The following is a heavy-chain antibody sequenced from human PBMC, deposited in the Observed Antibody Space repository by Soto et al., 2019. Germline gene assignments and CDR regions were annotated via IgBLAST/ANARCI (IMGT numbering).Heavy chain of an antibody. D-gene: IGHD3-22*01. CDR2: IYYSGST. CDR1: GDSISSYY. CDR3: ARVAYYDSRGYDAFHX. Sequence: SDTLSLTCTVSGDSISSYYWSWIRQPPGKGLEWIWYIYYSGSTNYNRSLKSRVTISVDTSKNQFSLKLSSVTAADTAVYYCARVAYYDSRGYDAFHXWGQGTLLTVS. V-gene: IGHV4-59*01. J-gene: IGHJ3*02.